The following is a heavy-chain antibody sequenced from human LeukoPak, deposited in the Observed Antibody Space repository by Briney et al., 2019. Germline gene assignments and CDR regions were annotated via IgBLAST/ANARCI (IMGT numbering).Heavy chain of an antibody. D-gene: IGHD5/OR15-5a*01. V-gene: IGHV4-4*02. Sequence: KTSETLSLTCAVSGGSISSSNWWSWVRQPPGKGLEWIGEIYHSGSTNYNPSLKSRVTISVDKSKNQFSLKLSSVTAADTAVYYCARCLEGGDDAFDIWGQGTMVTVSS. CDR1: GGSISSSNW. CDR3: ARCLEGGDDAFDI. CDR2: IYHSGST. J-gene: IGHJ3*02.